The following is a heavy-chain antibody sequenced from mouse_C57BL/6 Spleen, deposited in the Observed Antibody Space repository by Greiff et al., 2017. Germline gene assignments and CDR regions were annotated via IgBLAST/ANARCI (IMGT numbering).Heavy chain of an antibody. CDR2: IHPNSGST. Sequence: QVQLQQPGAELVKPGASVKLSCKASGYTFTSYWMHWVKQRPGQGLEWIGMIHPNSGSTNYNEKFKSKATLTVDKSSSTAYMQLSSLTSEDSAVYYCASGELGPYYFDYWGKGTTRTVSS. J-gene: IGHJ2*01. D-gene: IGHD4-1*01. CDR3: ASGELGPYYFDY. V-gene: IGHV1-64*01. CDR1: GYTFTSYW.